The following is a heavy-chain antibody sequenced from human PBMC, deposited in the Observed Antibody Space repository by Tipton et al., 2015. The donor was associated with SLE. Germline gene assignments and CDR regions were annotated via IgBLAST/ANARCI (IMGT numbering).Heavy chain of an antibody. D-gene: IGHD3-10*01. CDR3: ARDRGYGLLDY. Sequence: TLSLTCAVSGFSISTYNWWGWIRQSPGKGLEWIGYIYYTGTTYYNPSLKSRVTISVETSKNQFSLKLNSVTAADTAVYYCARDRGYGLLDYWGQGTLVTVSS. V-gene: IGHV4-28*03. J-gene: IGHJ4*02. CDR1: GFSISTYNW. CDR2: IYYTGTT.